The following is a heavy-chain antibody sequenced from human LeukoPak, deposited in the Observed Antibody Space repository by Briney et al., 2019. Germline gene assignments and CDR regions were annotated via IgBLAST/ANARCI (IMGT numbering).Heavy chain of an antibody. Sequence: PSETLSLTCTVSGYSISSGYYWGWIRQPPGKGLEWIGSIYHSGSTYYNPSLKSRVTISVDTSKNQFSLKLSSVTAADTAVYYCARAGWYSSSPDYWGQGTLVTVSS. D-gene: IGHD6-13*01. V-gene: IGHV4-38-2*02. CDR2: IYHSGST. J-gene: IGHJ4*02. CDR1: GYSISSGYY. CDR3: ARAGWYSSSPDY.